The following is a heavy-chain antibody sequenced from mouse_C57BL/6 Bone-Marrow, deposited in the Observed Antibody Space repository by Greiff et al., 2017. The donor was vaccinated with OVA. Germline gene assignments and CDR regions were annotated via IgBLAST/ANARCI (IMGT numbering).Heavy chain of an antibody. V-gene: IGHV5-9*04. Sequence: EVQLVESGGGLVKPGGSLKLSCAASGFTFSSYTMSWVRQTPEKRLEWVATISGGGGNTYYPDSVKGRFTISRDNAKNTLYLQLSSLRSEDTAVDYCARQGSNHAMDYWGQGTSVTVSS. CDR1: GFTFSSYT. CDR3: ARQGSNHAMDY. D-gene: IGHD2-5*01. J-gene: IGHJ4*01. CDR2: ISGGGGNT.